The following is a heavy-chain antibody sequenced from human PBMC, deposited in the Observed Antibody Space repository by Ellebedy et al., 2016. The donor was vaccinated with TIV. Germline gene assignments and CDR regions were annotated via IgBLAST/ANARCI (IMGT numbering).Heavy chain of an antibody. J-gene: IGHJ6*02. CDR1: GGTFSSYA. Sequence: SVKVSXXASGGTFSSYAISWVRQAPGQGLEWMGGIIPIFGTANYAQKFQGRVTITADESTSTAYMELSSLRSEDTAVYYCAGRPWDYYYYGMDVWGQGTTVTVSS. D-gene: IGHD7-27*01. V-gene: IGHV1-69*13. CDR3: AGRPWDYYYYGMDV. CDR2: IIPIFGTA.